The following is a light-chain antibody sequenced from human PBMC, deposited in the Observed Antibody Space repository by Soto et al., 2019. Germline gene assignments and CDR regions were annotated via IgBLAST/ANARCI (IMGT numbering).Light chain of an antibody. CDR2: DAS. V-gene: IGKV1-5*01. J-gene: IGKJ1*01. CDR1: QSISSW. CDR3: QQYVTYSWT. Sequence: DIQMTQSPSTLSASVRDRVTITCRASQSISSWLAWYQQKPGKAPKLLIYDASSLESGVPSRFGGSGSGTEFTLTISNLQPDDFATYYCQQYVTYSWTFGRGTKVDIK.